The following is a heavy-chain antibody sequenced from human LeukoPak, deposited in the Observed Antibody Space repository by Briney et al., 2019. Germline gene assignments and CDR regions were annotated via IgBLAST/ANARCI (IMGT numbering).Heavy chain of an antibody. CDR2: IIPILGIA. D-gene: IGHD4-17*01. CDR3: ARDEVYGDRDFDY. J-gene: IGHJ4*02. CDR1: GGTFSSYA. Sequence: AASVKVSYKASGGTFSSYAISWVRQAPGQGLEWMGRIIPILGIANYAQKLQGRVTVTTDTSTSTAYMELRSLRSDDTAVYYCARDEVYGDRDFDYWGQGTLVTVSS. V-gene: IGHV1-69*04.